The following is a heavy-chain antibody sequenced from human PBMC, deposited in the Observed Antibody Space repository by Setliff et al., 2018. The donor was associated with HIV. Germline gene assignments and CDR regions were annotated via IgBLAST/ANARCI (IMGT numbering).Heavy chain of an antibody. CDR2: ISSSGGYI. V-gene: IGHV3-21*01. D-gene: IGHD2-2*01. Sequence: GGSLRLSCAASGFTFSSYTINWVRQAPGEGLEWVSSISSSGGYIYYADSVKGRFTIFRDNAKKSVYLELNSLRAEDTAVYYCARLPGYCSTSSCYGYLDYWGQGTLVTAPQ. CDR1: GFTFSSYT. CDR3: ARLPGYCSTSSCYGYLDY. J-gene: IGHJ4*02.